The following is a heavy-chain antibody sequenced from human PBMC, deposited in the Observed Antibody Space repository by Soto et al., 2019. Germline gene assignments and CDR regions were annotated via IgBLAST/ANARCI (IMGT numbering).Heavy chain of an antibody. CDR2: IYWDDDK. J-gene: IGHJ4*02. D-gene: IGHD6-13*01. CDR1: GFSLSTSGVG. Sequence: QITLKESGPTLVKPTQTLTLTCTFSGFSLSTSGVGVGWIRQPPGKALEWLALIYWDDDKRYSPSLKSRLTILKGXSKNQVVLTMTNLHPVDTATYYCAHRLAATGLFDYCGQGTLVTVSS. CDR3: AHRLAATGLFDY. V-gene: IGHV2-5*02.